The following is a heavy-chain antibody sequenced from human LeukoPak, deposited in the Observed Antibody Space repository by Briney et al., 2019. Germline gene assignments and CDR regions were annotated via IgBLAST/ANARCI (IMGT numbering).Heavy chain of an antibody. CDR3: AKDSGSSPTFDY. J-gene: IGHJ4*02. CDR2: IYYTGNT. D-gene: IGHD1-26*01. CDR1: GGSISNSF. V-gene: IGHV4-59*01. Sequence: SETLSLTCTVSGGSISNSFWSWIRQPPGNGLEWIAYIYYTGNTKYNPSLKSRVTISVDTSKNQFSLRLSSVTAEDTAVYYCAKDSGSSPTFDYWGQGTLVTVSS.